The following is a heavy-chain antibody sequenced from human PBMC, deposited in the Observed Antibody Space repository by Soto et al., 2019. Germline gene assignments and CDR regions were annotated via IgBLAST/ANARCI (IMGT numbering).Heavy chain of an antibody. CDR1: GGSISSGGYY. V-gene: IGHV4-31*03. CDR3: ARAGGITIFGVVREAYCYGMDV. CDR2: IYYSGST. D-gene: IGHD3-3*01. Sequence: SETLSLTCTVSGGSISSGGYYWSWIRQHPGKGLEWIGYIYYSGSTYYNPSLKSRVTISVDTSKNQFSLKLSSVTAADTAVYYCARAGGITIFGVVREAYCYGMDVWGQGTTVTGSS. J-gene: IGHJ6*02.